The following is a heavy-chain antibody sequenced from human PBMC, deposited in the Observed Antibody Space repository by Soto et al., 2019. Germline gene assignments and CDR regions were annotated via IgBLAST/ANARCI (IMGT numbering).Heavy chain of an antibody. D-gene: IGHD4-17*01. Sequence: EVHLVESGGNLVQPGRSLRLSCEASGFTFDEYAMHWVRQAPGKGLEWVSGIGWNSGTLGYADSVKGRFTISRDDAKNSLYLQMNSLRAEDTALYYCAKDITPYGDYDSGCFDYWGQGTLVTVSS. CDR3: AKDITPYGDYDSGCFDY. J-gene: IGHJ4*02. V-gene: IGHV3-9*01. CDR1: GFTFDEYA. CDR2: IGWNSGTL.